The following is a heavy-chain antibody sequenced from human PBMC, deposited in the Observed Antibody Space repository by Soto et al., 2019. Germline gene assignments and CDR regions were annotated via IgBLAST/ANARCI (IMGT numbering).Heavy chain of an antibody. CDR1: GFTFSSYS. V-gene: IGHV3-21*01. CDR3: ARDLIVLMVYATSWFDP. D-gene: IGHD2-8*01. Sequence: GGSLRLSCAASGFTFSSYSMNWVRQAPGKGLEWVSSISSSSSYIYYADSVKGRFTISRDNAKNSLYLQMNSLRAEGTAVYYCARDLIVLMVYATSWFDPWRQGTLVTVSS. J-gene: IGHJ5*02. CDR2: ISSSSSYI.